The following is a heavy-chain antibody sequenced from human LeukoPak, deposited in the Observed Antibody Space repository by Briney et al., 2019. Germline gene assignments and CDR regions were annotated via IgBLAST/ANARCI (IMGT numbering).Heavy chain of an antibody. D-gene: IGHD3-22*01. Sequence: GGSLRLSCAASGFTFSSYGMHWVRQAPGKGLERVAFIRYDGSNKYYADSVKGRFTISRDNSKNTLYLQMNSLRAEDTAVYYCAKGITMIVVVRDAFDIWGQGTMVTVSS. J-gene: IGHJ3*02. V-gene: IGHV3-30*02. CDR1: GFTFSSYG. CDR3: AKGITMIVVVRDAFDI. CDR2: IRYDGSNK.